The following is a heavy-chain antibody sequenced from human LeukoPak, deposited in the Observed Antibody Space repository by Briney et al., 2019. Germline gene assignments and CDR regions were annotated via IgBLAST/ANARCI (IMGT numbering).Heavy chain of an antibody. Sequence: PGGSLRLSCATSGFTFSSYWMYWVRQAPGKGLVWVSRIGNDGNSATYADFVKGRVTISRDNAKNTVYLEMNSLRAEDTAVYYCARGGLRNWYFDLWGRGTLVTVSS. V-gene: IGHV3-74*01. CDR1: GFTFSSYW. CDR2: IGNDGNSA. CDR3: ARGGLRNWYFDL. J-gene: IGHJ2*01. D-gene: IGHD5-12*01.